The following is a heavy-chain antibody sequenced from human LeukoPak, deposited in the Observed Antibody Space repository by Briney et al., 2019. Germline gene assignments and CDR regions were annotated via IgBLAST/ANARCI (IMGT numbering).Heavy chain of an antibody. CDR3: ARVNPTGVYYYYGMDV. D-gene: IGHD3-10*01. Sequence: ASVKVSCKASGYTFTSYGISWVRQAPGQGLEWMGIINPSGGSTSYAQKFQGRVTMTRDTSTSTVYMELSSLRSEDTAVYYCARVNPTGVYYYYGMDVGGQGTTVTVSS. V-gene: IGHV1-46*01. J-gene: IGHJ6*02. CDR1: GYTFTSYG. CDR2: INPSGGST.